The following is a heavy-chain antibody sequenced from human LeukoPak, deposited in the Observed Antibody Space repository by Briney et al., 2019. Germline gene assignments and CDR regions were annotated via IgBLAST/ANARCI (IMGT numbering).Heavy chain of an antibody. CDR3: ARDYCSTTTCLDY. J-gene: IGHJ4*02. Sequence: PGGSLRLSCAASGFTFGDYGMHWVRQAPGKGLEWVAVIWYDGSKVYYVDSVKGRFTISRDDSKNTLYLQMNGLRAEDTAIYYCARDYCSTTTCLDYWGQGTPVTVSS. CDR2: IWYDGSKV. D-gene: IGHD2-2*01. CDR1: GFTFGDYG. V-gene: IGHV3-33*01.